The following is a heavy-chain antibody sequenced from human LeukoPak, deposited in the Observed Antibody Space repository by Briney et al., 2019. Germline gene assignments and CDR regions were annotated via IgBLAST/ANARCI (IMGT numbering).Heavy chain of an antibody. D-gene: IGHD6-13*01. Sequence: SETLSLTCAVYGGSFSGYYWSWIRQPPGKGLEWIGEINHSGGTNYNPSLKSRVTISVDTSKNQFSLKLSSVTAADTAVYYCARGYSSSWRFYYFDYWGQGTLVTVSS. V-gene: IGHV4-34*01. CDR3: ARGYSSSWRFYYFDY. CDR1: GGSFSGYY. J-gene: IGHJ4*02. CDR2: INHSGGT.